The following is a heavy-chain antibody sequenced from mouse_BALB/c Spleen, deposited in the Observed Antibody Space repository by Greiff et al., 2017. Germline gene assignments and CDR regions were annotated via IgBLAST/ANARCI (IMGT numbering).Heavy chain of an antibody. CDR1: GFSLTSYG. CDR3: AREGNPVFAY. J-gene: IGHJ3*01. Sequence: VKLMESGPGLVAPSQSLSITCTASGFSLTSYGVHWVRQPPGKGLEWLGVICAGGSTNYNSALMSRLSISKDNSKSQVFLKMNSLQTDDTAMYYCAREGNPVFAYWGQGTLVTVSA. CDR2: ICAGGST. V-gene: IGHV2-9*02.